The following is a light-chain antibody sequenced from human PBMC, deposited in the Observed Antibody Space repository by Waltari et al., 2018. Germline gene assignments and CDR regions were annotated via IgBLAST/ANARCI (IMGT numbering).Light chain of an antibody. J-gene: IGKJ4*01. CDR2: GAS. CDR1: QSIGYF. V-gene: IGKV1-5*01. CDR3: QQYKSYPLT. Sequence: DIQMTQSPSTLSESVGDRVTITCRASQSIGYFLAWYQQKPGKAPKLLIYGASTLQSGVPSRFSGSGSGTEFALTIGSLQPDDFATYHCQQYKSYPLTFGGGTKVEIK.